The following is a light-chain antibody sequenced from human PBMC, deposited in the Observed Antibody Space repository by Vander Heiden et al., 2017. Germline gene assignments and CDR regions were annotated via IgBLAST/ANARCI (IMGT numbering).Light chain of an antibody. V-gene: IGKV1-5*03. CDR3: QQYNL. J-gene: IGKJ3*01. CDR2: KAS. Sequence: DIQMTQSPSTLSASVGDRVTITCRASQSISSWLAWYQQKPGKATKLLIYKASSLESGVPSRFSGSGSGTEFTLTISRLQPDDFATYYCQQYNLFGPGTKVDIK. CDR1: QSISSW.